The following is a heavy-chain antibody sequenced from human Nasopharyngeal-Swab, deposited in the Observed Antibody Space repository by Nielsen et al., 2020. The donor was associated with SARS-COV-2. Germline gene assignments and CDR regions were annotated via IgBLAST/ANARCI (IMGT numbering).Heavy chain of an antibody. CDR3: AKVYSYFDI. V-gene: IGHV3-23*01. CDR1: GFTFSNSA. CDR2: ITGSGGGT. D-gene: IGHD2-15*01. J-gene: IGHJ4*02. Sequence: GGSLRLSCAASGFTFSNSAMSRVRQFPGKGLEWVATITGSGGGTYSADSVKGRFTISRDNLKNTLYLQMSSLRADDTAVYYCAKVYSYFDIWGQGTLVTVSS.